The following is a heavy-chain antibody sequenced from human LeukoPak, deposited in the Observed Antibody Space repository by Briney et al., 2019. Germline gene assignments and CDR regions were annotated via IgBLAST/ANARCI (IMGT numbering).Heavy chain of an antibody. V-gene: IGHV3-74*01. Sequence: GGSLRLSCAASGFTFSNYWMHWVRQAPGKGLVWVSRINSDGSSTTSADSVKGRFTISRGNAKNTLCLQMNSLRAEDTAVYYCAKGGATVIDYWGQGTLVTVSS. CDR2: INSDGSST. J-gene: IGHJ4*02. CDR3: AKGGATVIDY. D-gene: IGHD4-17*01. CDR1: GFTFSNYW.